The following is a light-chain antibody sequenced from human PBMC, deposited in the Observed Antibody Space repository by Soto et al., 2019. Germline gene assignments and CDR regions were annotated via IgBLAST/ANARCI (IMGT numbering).Light chain of an antibody. CDR1: QSVSRY. V-gene: IGKV3-11*01. J-gene: IGKJ4*01. Sequence: EIVLTQSPATLSLSPGERATLSCRASQSVSRYLAWYQQNPGQAPRLLIYDASNRATGIPARFSGSGSATDFTLIISSLEPEDFAVYYCQQRSNWPLLTFGGGTKVEIK. CDR3: QQRSNWPLLT. CDR2: DAS.